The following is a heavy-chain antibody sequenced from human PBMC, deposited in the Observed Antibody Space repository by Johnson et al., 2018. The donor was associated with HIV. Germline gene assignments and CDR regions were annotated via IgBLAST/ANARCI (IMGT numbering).Heavy chain of an antibody. J-gene: IGHJ3*02. Sequence: EMQLVESGGGLVQPGGSLRLSCAASGFTFSNNAMSWVRQAPGTGLEWVAGISGTGDNTYYADSVKGRFTISRDNSKTTLYLQMNSLRDEDTDVYYCANSLLLDAFNIWGQGTMVTVSS. CDR1: GFTFSNNA. V-gene: IGHV3-23*04. CDR2: ISGTGDNT. CDR3: ANSLLLDAFNI.